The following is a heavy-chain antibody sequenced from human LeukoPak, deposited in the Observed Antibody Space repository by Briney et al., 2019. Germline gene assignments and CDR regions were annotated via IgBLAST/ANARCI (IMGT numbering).Heavy chain of an antibody. CDR3: VRRGSGWYVDY. CDR1: GGSFSGYY. CDR2: INHSGST. D-gene: IGHD6-19*01. V-gene: IGHV4-34*01. J-gene: IGHJ4*02. Sequence: PSETLSLTCAVYGGSFSGYYWSWIRQPPGKGLEWIGEINHSGSTNYNPSLKSRVTISVDTSKNQFSLRLSSVTAADTAVYYCVRRGSGWYVDYWGQGTLVTVSS.